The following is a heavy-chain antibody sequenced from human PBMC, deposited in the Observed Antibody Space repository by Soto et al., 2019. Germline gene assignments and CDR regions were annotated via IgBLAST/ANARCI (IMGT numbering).Heavy chain of an antibody. CDR1: GGTFSSYA. Sequence: SVKVSCKASGGTFSSYAISWVRQAPGQGLEWMGGIIPIFGTANYAQKFQGRVTITADESTSTAYMELSSLRSEDTAVYYCASNSASKSRGYYYYGMDVWGQGTTVTVS. J-gene: IGHJ6*02. CDR2: IIPIFGTA. V-gene: IGHV1-69*13. D-gene: IGHD1-1*01. CDR3: ASNSASKSRGYYYYGMDV.